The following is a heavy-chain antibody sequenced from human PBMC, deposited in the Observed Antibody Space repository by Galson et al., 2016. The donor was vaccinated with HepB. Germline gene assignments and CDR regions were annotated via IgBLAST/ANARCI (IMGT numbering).Heavy chain of an antibody. Sequence: TLSLTCTVSGGSIISGGYCWSWIRQHPGKGLEWIGYIYYSGSTYYNPSLKSRVTISVDTSKNQFSLKLSSVSAADTAVYYCARVRSYYSDTSGYYKDAFDIWGQGTMVTVSS. J-gene: IGHJ3*02. V-gene: IGHV4-31*03. CDR3: ARVRSYYSDTSGYYKDAFDI. D-gene: IGHD3-22*01. CDR1: GGSIISGGYC. CDR2: IYYSGST.